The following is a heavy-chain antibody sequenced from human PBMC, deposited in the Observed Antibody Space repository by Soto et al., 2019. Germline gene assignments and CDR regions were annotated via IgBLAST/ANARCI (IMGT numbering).Heavy chain of an antibody. V-gene: IGHV1-18*01. CDR1: GYTFTSYG. CDR3: ARVRWFGDTYYYYGMDV. CDR2: ISAYNGNT. J-gene: IGHJ6*02. Sequence: GASVKVSCKASGYTFTSYGISWVRQAPGQGLEWMGWISAYNGNTNYAQKLQGRVTMTTDTSTSTAYMELRSLRSDDTAVYYCARVRWFGDTYYYYGMDVWGQGTTVTVSS. D-gene: IGHD3-10*01.